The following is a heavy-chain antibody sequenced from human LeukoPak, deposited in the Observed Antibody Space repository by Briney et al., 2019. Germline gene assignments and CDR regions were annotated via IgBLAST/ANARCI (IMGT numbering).Heavy chain of an antibody. D-gene: IGHD3-10*01. V-gene: IGHV1-18*01. Sequence: ASVKVSCKASGYTFTSYGISWVRQAPGQGLEWMGWISAYNGNTNYAQKLQGRVTMTTDTPTSTAYMELRSLRSDDTAVYYCARVTMVRGLLSRLYRIDWFDPWGQGTLVTVSS. CDR3: ARVTMVRGLLSRLYRIDWFDP. CDR1: GYTFTSYG. J-gene: IGHJ5*02. CDR2: ISAYNGNT.